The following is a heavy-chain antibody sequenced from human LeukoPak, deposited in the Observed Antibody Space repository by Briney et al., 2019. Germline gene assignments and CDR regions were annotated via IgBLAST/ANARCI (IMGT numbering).Heavy chain of an antibody. J-gene: IGHJ4*02. Sequence: GGSLRLSCAASGFTFSDYAIHWVRQAPGKGLEWAGFIWYDGSNNYHADSVKGRFTISRDNSNNMVYLQMNSLRSEDTAVYYCAKDKGLISGKYYFDYWGQGALVTVPS. D-gene: IGHD1-26*01. CDR3: AKDKGLISGKYYFDY. V-gene: IGHV3-30*02. CDR2: IWYDGSNN. CDR1: GFTFSDYA.